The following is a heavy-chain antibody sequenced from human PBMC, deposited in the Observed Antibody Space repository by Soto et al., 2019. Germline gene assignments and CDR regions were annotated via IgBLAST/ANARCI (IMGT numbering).Heavy chain of an antibody. J-gene: IGHJ4*02. CDR1: GGTFSTHE. V-gene: IGHV1-69*01. CDR2: ILPVFQTT. CDR3: GRDQSRHGSGSSYVTGWDS. Sequence: QVQLVQSGAAVKEPGSSVKVSCKTSGGTFSTHEFSWVRQAPGQGLEWMGGILPVFQTTKYAQNFQARVTFAADESTRTANRELSSQRSAYTAMYYCGRDQSRHGSGSSYVTGWDSSCQGDQVTVSS. D-gene: IGHD3-10*01.